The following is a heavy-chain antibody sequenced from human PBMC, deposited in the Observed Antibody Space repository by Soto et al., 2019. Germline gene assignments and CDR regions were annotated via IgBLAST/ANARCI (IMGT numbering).Heavy chain of an antibody. V-gene: IGHV1-18*01. D-gene: IGHD3-22*01. J-gene: IGHJ4*02. Sequence: ASVKVSCKASGYTFTSYGISWVRQAPGQGLEWMGWISAYHGKTNYAQKLQGRVTMTTDTSTSTAYMELRSLRSDDTAVYYCARDASNYYDSSGYYSRHIDYWGQGTLVTVSS. CDR1: GYTFTSYG. CDR2: ISAYHGKT. CDR3: ARDASNYYDSSGYYSRHIDY.